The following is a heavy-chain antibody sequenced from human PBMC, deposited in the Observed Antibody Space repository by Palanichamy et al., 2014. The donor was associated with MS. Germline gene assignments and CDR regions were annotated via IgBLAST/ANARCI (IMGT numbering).Heavy chain of an antibody. CDR1: GFTFSSYG. CDR2: IWYDGSNK. V-gene: IGHV3-33*01. D-gene: IGHD1-26*01. Sequence: QVQLVESGGGVVQPGRSLRLSCAVSGFTFSSYGMHWVRQAPGKGLEWVAVIWYDGSNKYYADSVKGRFTISRDNSKNTLYLQMNSLRAEDTAVYYCARDDPSGSYFDYWGQGTLVTVSS. J-gene: IGHJ4*02. CDR3: ARDDPSGSYFDY.